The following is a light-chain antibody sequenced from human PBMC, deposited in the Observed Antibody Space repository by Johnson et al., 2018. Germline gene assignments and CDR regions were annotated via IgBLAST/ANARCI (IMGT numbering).Light chain of an antibody. CDR3: GTWDSGLSAGKC. V-gene: IGLV1-51*02. J-gene: IGLJ1*01. CDR2: ENN. CDR1: SSNIGNNY. Sequence: QSVLTQPPSVSAAPGQKVTISCSGSSSNIGNNYVSWYQQLPGTAPKLLIYENNKRPSGIPDRFSGSKSGTSATLGITGLQTGDEADYYCGTWDSGLSAGKCFGTGNKVTVL.